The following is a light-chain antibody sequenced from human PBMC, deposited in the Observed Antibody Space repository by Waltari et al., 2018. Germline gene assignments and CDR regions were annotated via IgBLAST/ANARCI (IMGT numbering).Light chain of an antibody. Sequence: EIVLTPSPSTLSLSPGERTTLSCRASQSVGRFLAWYQQKPGQAPRLLIYHASIRATGIPDRFSGSGSGTDFSLTISGLEPEDFAVYYCQKYVNLPATFGQGTKVEIK. CDR3: QKYVNLPAT. J-gene: IGKJ1*01. CDR1: QSVGRF. CDR2: HAS. V-gene: IGKV3-20*01.